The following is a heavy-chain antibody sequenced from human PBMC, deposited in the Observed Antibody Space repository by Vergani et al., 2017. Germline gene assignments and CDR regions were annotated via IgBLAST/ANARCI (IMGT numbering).Heavy chain of an antibody. CDR3: APGEAAAGTIFDY. CDR1: GFTFSSYA. V-gene: IGHV3-48*03. Sequence: EVQLVESGGVVVQPGGSLRLSCAASGFTFSSYAMSWVRQAPGTGLEWVSYISSSGSTIYYADSVKGRFTISRDNAKNSLYLQMNSLRAEDTDVYYCAPGEAAAGTIFDYWGQGTLVTVSS. D-gene: IGHD6-13*01. CDR2: ISSSGSTI. J-gene: IGHJ4*02.